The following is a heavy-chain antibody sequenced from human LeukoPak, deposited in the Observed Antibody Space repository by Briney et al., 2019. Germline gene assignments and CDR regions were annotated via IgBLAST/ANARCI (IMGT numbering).Heavy chain of an antibody. CDR2: TNRDDSDT. CDR3: ARSANYFDTSGQDY. CDR1: GFTFSGYW. D-gene: IGHD3-22*01. J-gene: IGHJ4*02. Sequence: GGALRLSCAASGFTFSGYWMHWVRQAPGKGLVWVSRTNRDDSDTSYADSVKGRFTISRDKAKSTLYLQMNSLRVEDTAVYYCARSANYFDTSGQDYWGQGTLVTVSS. V-gene: IGHV3-74*01.